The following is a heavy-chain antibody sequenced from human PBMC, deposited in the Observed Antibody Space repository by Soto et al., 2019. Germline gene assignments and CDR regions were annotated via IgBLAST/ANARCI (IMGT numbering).Heavy chain of an antibody. V-gene: IGHV3-21*01. CDR1: CFTFTRYS. J-gene: IGHJ4*02. Sequence: PGVSRRLSCAASCFTFTRYSLNWFRQAPGKGLEWVSSISSTTNYIYYADSMKGRFTVSRDNAKNSVYLEMNSLSAEDTAVYYCARESEDLTSNFDYWGQGTLVTVYS. CDR3: ARESEDLTSNFDY. CDR2: ISSTTNYI.